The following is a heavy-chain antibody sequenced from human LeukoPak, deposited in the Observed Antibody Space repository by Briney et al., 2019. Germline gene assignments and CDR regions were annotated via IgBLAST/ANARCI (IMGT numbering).Heavy chain of an antibody. CDR2: IWYDGSNK. J-gene: IGHJ1*01. CDR1: GFTFSSYG. D-gene: IGHD3-22*01. Sequence: PGGSLRLSCAASGFTFSSYGMHWVRQAPGKGLEWVAVIWYDGSNKYYADSVKGRFTISRDNSKNTPYLQMNSLRAEDTAVYYCAKEGPGYYDSSGPLQHWGQGTLVTVSS. V-gene: IGHV3-33*06. CDR3: AKEGPGYYDSSGPLQH.